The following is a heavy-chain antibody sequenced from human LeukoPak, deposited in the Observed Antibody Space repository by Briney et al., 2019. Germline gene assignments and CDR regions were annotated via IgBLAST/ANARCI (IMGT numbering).Heavy chain of an antibody. J-gene: IGHJ4*02. CDR2: ISGSGGST. D-gene: IGHD2-2*01. V-gene: IGHV3-23*01. Sequence: PGGSLRLSCAASGFTFSSYAMSWVRQAPGKGLEWVSAISGSGGSTCYADSVKGQFTISRDNSKNTLYLQMNSLRAEDTAVYYCAKDWIDCSSTSCHPLRRYSGYDYFDYWGQGTLVTVSS. CDR1: GFTFSSYA. CDR3: AKDWIDCSSTSCHPLRRYSGYDYFDY.